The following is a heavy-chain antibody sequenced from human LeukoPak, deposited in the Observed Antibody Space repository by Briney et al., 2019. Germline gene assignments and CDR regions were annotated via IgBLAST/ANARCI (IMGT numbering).Heavy chain of an antibody. Sequence: ASVKVSCKASGGTFSSYAISWVRQAPGQGLEWMGGIIPIFGTANYAQKFQGRVTITADESTSTAYMELSSLRSEDTAVYYCARSITIFGVVTSKDYYYYMDVWGKGTTVTVSS. J-gene: IGHJ6*03. CDR2: IIPIFGTA. D-gene: IGHD3-3*01. CDR1: GGTFSSYA. CDR3: ARSITIFGVVTSKDYYYYMDV. V-gene: IGHV1-69*13.